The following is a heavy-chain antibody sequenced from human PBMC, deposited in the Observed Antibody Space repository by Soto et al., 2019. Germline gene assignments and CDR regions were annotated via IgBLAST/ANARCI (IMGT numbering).Heavy chain of an antibody. V-gene: IGHV4-31*03. Sequence: PSETLSLTCTVSGGSISSGGYYWSWIRQHPGKGLEWIGYIYYSGSTYYNPSLKSRVTISVDTSKNQFSLKLSSVTAADTAVYYCARASGCITIFGVAPCYFAYWGQGTLVTVSS. CDR2: IYYSGST. J-gene: IGHJ4*02. CDR3: ARASGCITIFGVAPCYFAY. CDR1: GGSISSGGYY. D-gene: IGHD3-3*01.